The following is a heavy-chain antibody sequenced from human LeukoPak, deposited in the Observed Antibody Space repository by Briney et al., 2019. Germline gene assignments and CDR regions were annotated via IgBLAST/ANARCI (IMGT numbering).Heavy chain of an antibody. CDR1: GFTFSSYW. D-gene: IGHD5-18*01. CDR3: ARVPSGYTYGYGYYYYYMDI. J-gene: IGHJ6*03. V-gene: IGHV3-7*01. CDR2: IKQDESEK. Sequence: GGSLRLSCAASGFTFSSYWMYWVRQAPGKGLEWVASIKQDESEKYYGDSVKGRFTISRDNAKSSLYLQMNSLRAEDTAVYYCARVPSGYTYGYGYYYYYMDIWGKGTTVTVSS.